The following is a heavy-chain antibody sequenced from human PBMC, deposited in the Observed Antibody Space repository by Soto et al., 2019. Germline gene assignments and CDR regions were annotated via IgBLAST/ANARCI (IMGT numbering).Heavy chain of an antibody. CDR2: IYWDDDK. J-gene: IGHJ4*02. Sequence: QLTLKESGPTLVKPTQTLTLTCTFSWFSLSSTRMAVGWIRQPPGKALECLALIYWDDDKRYSPFLKSSLTITKDPSKNQVVLTTSNMEPVDTARYFCAHIVVAGLGYYFDYWGQGTLFTVAS. D-gene: IGHD6-19*01. CDR3: AHIVVAGLGYYFDY. V-gene: IGHV2-5*02. CDR1: WFSLSSTRMA.